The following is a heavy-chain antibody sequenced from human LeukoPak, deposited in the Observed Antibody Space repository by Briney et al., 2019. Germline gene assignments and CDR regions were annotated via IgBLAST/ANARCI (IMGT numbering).Heavy chain of an antibody. CDR1: GYTFTGYY. Sequence: ASVKVSCKASGYTFTGYYMHWVRQAPGQGLEWMGWISAYNDNTDYAQKLQGRVTMTTDTSTSTAYMELRSLRSDDTAVYFCARGVFHCSSTSCYRDLDYWGQGTLVTVSS. CDR2: ISAYNDNT. D-gene: IGHD2-2*02. J-gene: IGHJ4*02. V-gene: IGHV1-18*04. CDR3: ARGVFHCSSTSCYRDLDY.